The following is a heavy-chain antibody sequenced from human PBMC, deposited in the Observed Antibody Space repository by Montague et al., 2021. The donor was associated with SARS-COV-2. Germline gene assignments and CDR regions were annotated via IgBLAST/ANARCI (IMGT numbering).Heavy chain of an antibody. CDR2: IDWDDDK. V-gene: IGHV2-70*04. J-gene: IGHJ4*02. CDR3: ARSYYDILTAYYTPFDY. D-gene: IGHD3-9*01. CDR1: GFSLSTSGMR. Sequence: VTPTQTLTLTCTFSGFSLSTSGMRASWIRQPPGKALEWLARIDWDDDKFYSTSLKTRLTISKDTSKNQVVLTMTNMDPVDTATYYCARSYYDILTAYYTPFDYWGQGTLVTVSS.